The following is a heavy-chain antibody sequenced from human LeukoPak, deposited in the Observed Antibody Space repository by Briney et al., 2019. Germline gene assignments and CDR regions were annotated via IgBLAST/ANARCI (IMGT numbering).Heavy chain of an antibody. J-gene: IGHJ5*02. CDR2: IYVDGRTT. CDR3: IRDFRSADL. Sequence: GGSLRLSCIASGFTFSDYWMHWVRQPPGKGLVWVSRIYVDGRTTNYADSVKGRFTISRDNAKNTVYLEMNNLSVEDTATYYCIRDFRSADLWGQGTLVTVTS. CDR1: GFTFSDYW. V-gene: IGHV3-74*01.